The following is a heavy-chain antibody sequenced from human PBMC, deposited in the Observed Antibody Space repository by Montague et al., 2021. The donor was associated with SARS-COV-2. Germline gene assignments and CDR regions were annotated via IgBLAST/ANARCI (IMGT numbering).Heavy chain of an antibody. CDR2: INHSGST. Sequence: SETLSLTCDVYGGSFSGYYWSWIRQPPGKGLEWIGEINHSGSTNYNPSLKSRVTISVDTSKNQFSLKLSSVTAADTAVYYCARGRTVTTFYYYYYCMDVWGQGTTVTVSS. J-gene: IGHJ6*02. D-gene: IGHD4-17*01. CDR3: ARGRTVTTFYYYYYCMDV. V-gene: IGHV4-34*01. CDR1: GGSFSGYY.